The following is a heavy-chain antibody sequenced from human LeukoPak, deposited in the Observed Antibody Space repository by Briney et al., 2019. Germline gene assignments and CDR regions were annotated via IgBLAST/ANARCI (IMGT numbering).Heavy chain of an antibody. D-gene: IGHD2-2*01. CDR2: IYYSGST. CDR1: GGSISSYY. Sequence: KPSETLSLTCTVFGGSISSYYWTWIRQPPGKGLEWIGYIYYSGSTNYNPSLKSRVTISVDTSKNQFSLKLSSVTAADTAVYYCASGPLYSNSLYYYYMDVWGKGTTVTVSS. CDR3: ASGPLYSNSLYYYYMDV. J-gene: IGHJ6*03. V-gene: IGHV4-59*08.